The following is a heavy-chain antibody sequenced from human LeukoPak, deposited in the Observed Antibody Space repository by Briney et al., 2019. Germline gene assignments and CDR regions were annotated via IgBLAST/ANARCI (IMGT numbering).Heavy chain of an antibody. CDR2: MYFSGST. D-gene: IGHD1-26*01. Sequence: SETLSLTCTVSGGSVSSSFYYWGWIRQPPGKGLEWIGSMYFSGSTHYNPSLKSRVTISVDTSKNQFSLKLTSVTAADTAVYYCANAASYSVDYWGQGTLVTVSS. J-gene: IGHJ4*02. V-gene: IGHV4-39*01. CDR1: GGSVSSSFYY. CDR3: ANAASYSVDY.